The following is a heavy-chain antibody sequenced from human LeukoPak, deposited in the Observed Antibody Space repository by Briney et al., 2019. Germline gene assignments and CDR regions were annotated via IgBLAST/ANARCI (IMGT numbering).Heavy chain of an antibody. J-gene: IGHJ4*02. CDR3: ARRSGGTPDY. Sequence: GGSLRLSCAASGFIFSDYPMTWARQAPGKGLEWVSAIGGDGRGTDYAASVKGRFTISRDNSKNTVYLQMNSLRLDDTALYYCARRSGGTPDYWGLGALVTVSS. V-gene: IGHV3-23*01. CDR2: IGGDGRGT. CDR1: GFIFSDYP. D-gene: IGHD1-26*01.